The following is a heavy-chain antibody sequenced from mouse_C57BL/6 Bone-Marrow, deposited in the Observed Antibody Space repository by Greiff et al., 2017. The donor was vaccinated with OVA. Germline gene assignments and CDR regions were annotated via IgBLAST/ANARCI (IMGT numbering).Heavy chain of an antibody. CDR1: GYTFTDYY. Sequence: EVQLQQSGPELVKPGASVKISCKASGYTFTDYYMNWVKQSHGKSLEWIGDINPNNGGTSYNQKFKGKATLTVDKSSSTAYMELRSLTSEDSAVYYCARNGPYYYGSSYVGWGQGTTLTVSS. D-gene: IGHD1-1*01. CDR3: ARNGPYYYGSSYVG. CDR2: INPNNGGT. J-gene: IGHJ2*01. V-gene: IGHV1-26*01.